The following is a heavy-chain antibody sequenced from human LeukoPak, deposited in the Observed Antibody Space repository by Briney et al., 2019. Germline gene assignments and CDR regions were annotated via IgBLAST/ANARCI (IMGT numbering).Heavy chain of an antibody. J-gene: IGHJ4*02. V-gene: IGHV3-21*01. CDR1: GFTFSSYW. CDR3: ASLAVAGKAY. D-gene: IGHD6-19*01. Sequence: SGGSLRLSCAASGFTFSSYWMSWVRQAPGKGLEWVSSISSSSSYIYYADSVKGRFTISRDNAKNSLYLQMNSLRAEDTAVYYCASLAVAGKAYWGQGTLVTVSS. CDR2: ISSSSSYI.